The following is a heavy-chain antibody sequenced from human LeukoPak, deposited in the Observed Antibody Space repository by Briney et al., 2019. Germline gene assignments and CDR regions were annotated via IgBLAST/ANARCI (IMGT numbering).Heavy chain of an antibody. Sequence: QSGRSLRLSGAASGFTFSGYGIHWVRQAPGKGLEWVAVISYGGSNKYYADSVKGRFTISRDNSKNTLYLQMDSLSAEDTAVYYCARGLEAYCGGGCYSYSYYGMDVWGQGTTVTVSS. J-gene: IGHJ6*02. CDR1: GFTFSGYG. CDR2: ISYGGSNK. V-gene: IGHV3-30*03. D-gene: IGHD2-21*02. CDR3: ARGLEAYCGGGCYSYSYYGMDV.